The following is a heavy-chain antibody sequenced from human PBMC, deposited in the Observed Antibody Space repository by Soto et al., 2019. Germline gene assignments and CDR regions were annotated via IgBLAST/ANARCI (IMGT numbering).Heavy chain of an antibody. CDR3: VKGVYLLYFDY. V-gene: IGHV3-23*01. D-gene: IGHD2-8*01. CDR2: ISGTGTTT. J-gene: IGHJ4*02. CDR1: GFTFSSYA. Sequence: PGGYLRLACAASGFTFSSYAMTWVRQAPGKGLGWVSTISGTGTTTNYADSVKGRYTISRDNSKNTLYLQMNSLRTEDTAVYYCVKGVYLLYFDYWGQGTLVTVSS.